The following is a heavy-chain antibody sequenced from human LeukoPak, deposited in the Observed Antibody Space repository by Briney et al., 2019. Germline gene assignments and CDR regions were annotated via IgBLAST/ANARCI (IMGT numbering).Heavy chain of an antibody. CDR3: ARAGSGRSPDWFDP. CDR2: ISSSGSTI. V-gene: IGHV3-48*03. D-gene: IGHD1-26*01. J-gene: IGHJ5*02. CDR1: GFTFSSYE. Sequence: PGGSLRLSCVGSGFTFSSYEMNWVRQAPGKGLEWVSYISSSGSTIYYADSVKGRFTISRDNAKNSLYLQMNSLRAEDTAVYYCARAGSGRSPDWFDPWGQGTLVTVSS.